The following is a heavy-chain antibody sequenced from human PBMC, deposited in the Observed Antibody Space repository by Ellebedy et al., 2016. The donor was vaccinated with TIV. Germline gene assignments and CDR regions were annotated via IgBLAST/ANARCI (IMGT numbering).Heavy chain of an antibody. D-gene: IGHD3-10*01. CDR2: ISSSGSTI. V-gene: IGHV3-48*04. CDR3: ARSITLGRGVSGLGWFDP. J-gene: IGHJ5*02. CDR1: GFTFNNFG. Sequence: PGGSLRLSCAASGFTFNNFGMNWVRQAPGKGLEWISYISSSGSTIYYADSVKGRFTISRDNANTSLYLQMNSLRAEDKAVYYCARSITLGRGVSGLGWFDPWGQGTPVTVSS.